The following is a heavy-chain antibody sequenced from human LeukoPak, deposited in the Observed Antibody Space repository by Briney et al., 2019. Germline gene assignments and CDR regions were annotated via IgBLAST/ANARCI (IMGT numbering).Heavy chain of an antibody. Sequence: SETLSLTCTVSGGSISSSSYYWDWIRQPPGERPEWIGSIYYSGGTYYNPSLKSRVTISVDTSKNQFSLKLSSVTAADTAVYYCARLRTTHDAFDIWGQGTMVAVSS. CDR2: IYYSGGT. V-gene: IGHV4-39*01. D-gene: IGHD1-7*01. J-gene: IGHJ3*02. CDR3: ARLRTTHDAFDI. CDR1: GGSISSSSYY.